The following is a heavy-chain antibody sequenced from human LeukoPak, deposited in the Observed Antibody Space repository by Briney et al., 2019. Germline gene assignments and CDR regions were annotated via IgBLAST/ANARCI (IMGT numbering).Heavy chain of an antibody. Sequence: PSETLSLTCTVSGGSISSYYWSWIRQPAGKGLEWIGRIYTSGSTNYNPSLKSRVTMSVDTSKNQFSLKLTSVTAADTAVYYCARRSGSGFFYSGMDLWGQGTTVTVSS. D-gene: IGHD6-19*01. CDR1: GGSISSYY. CDR3: ARRSGSGFFYSGMDL. J-gene: IGHJ6*02. CDR2: IYTSGST. V-gene: IGHV4-4*07.